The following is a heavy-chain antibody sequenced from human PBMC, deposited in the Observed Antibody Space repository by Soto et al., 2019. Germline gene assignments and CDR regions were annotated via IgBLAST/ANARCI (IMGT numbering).Heavy chain of an antibody. CDR2: IWYDGSNK. Sequence: GGSLRLSSASSGFTFSSYGMHWVRQAPGKGLEWVAVIWYDGSNKYYADSVKGRFTISRDNSKNTLYLQMNSLRAEDTAVYYCARVGFRKQQYYYYGMDVWGQGTTVTVSS. V-gene: IGHV3-33*01. J-gene: IGHJ6*02. CDR3: ARVGFRKQQYYYYGMDV. D-gene: IGHD6-13*01. CDR1: GFTFSSYG.